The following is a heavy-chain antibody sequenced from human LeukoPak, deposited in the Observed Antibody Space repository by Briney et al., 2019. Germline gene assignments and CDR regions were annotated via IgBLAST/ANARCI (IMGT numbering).Heavy chain of an antibody. Sequence: GASVKVSCKASGYTFTGYYMHWVRQAPGQGLEWMGWINPNSGDTNYAQKFQGGVTMTRDTPISTAYMELSRLRSDDTAVYYCARGVTGIYYYYYMDVWGKGTTVTVSS. J-gene: IGHJ6*03. CDR2: INPNSGDT. CDR1: GYTFTGYY. CDR3: ARGVTGIYYYYYMDV. V-gene: IGHV1-2*02. D-gene: IGHD3-10*01.